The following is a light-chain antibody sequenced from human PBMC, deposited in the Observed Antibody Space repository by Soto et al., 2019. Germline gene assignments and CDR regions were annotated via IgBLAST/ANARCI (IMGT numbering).Light chain of an antibody. Sequence: EIVMMQSPATLSVSPGERATLSCRASQSVSNNLAWYQQNPGQAPRLLIYGASTRATGIPARFSGSGSGTEFTLTISSLQSEDFAFYYCQQYNDWPPKYTFGQGTKLEIK. CDR3: QQYNDWPPKYT. J-gene: IGKJ2*01. CDR2: GAS. V-gene: IGKV3-15*01. CDR1: QSVSNN.